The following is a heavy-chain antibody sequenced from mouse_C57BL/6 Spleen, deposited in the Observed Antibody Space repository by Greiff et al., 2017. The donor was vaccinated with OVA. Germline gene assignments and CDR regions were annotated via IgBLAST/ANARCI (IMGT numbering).Heavy chain of an antibody. CDR3: ARDYAWYFDV. V-gene: IGHV5-16*01. CDR2: INYDGSST. J-gene: IGHJ1*03. D-gene: IGHD1-1*01. CDR1: GFTFSDYY. Sequence: DVKLVESEGGLVQPGSSMKLSCTASGFTFSDYYMAWVRQVPEKGLEWVANINYDGSSTYYLDSLKSRFIISRDNAKNILYLQMSSLKSEDTATYYCARDYAWYFDVWGTGTTVTVSS.